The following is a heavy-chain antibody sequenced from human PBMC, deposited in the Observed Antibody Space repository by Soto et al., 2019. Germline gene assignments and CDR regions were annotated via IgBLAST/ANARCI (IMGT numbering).Heavy chain of an antibody. J-gene: IGHJ3*02. Sequence: SETLSLTCTVSGGSISSGGYYWSWIRQHPGKGLEWIGYIYYSGSTYYNPSLKSRVTISVDTSKNQFSLKLSSVTAADTAVYYCAREGHYDSSGENAFDIWGQGTMVTVSS. CDR2: IYYSGST. V-gene: IGHV4-31*03. CDR1: GGSISSGGYY. CDR3: AREGHYDSSGENAFDI. D-gene: IGHD3-22*01.